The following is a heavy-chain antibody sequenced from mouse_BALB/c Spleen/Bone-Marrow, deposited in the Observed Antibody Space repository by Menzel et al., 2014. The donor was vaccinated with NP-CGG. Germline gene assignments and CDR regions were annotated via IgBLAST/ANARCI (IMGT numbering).Heavy chain of an antibody. J-gene: IGHJ4*01. CDR2: IWTSGST. CDR1: GISLISYG. V-gene: IGHV2-9*02. CDR3: ARGMGLRLRAYAMDF. Sequence: QVQLKESGPGLVAPSQSLSITCTVSGISLISYGVHWVRQPPGKGLEWLGVIWTSGSTNYNSALMSRLSISKDNSKSQAFLKMNSLQTDATTIYYCARGMGLRLRAYAMDFWCQGSSVTVSS. D-gene: IGHD2-4*01.